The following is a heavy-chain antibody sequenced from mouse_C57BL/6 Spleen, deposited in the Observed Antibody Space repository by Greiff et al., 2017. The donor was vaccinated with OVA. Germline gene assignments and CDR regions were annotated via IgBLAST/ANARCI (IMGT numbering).Heavy chain of an antibody. J-gene: IGHJ1*03. CDR2: ISSGSSTI. CDR3: ARDGSSLDWYFDV. D-gene: IGHD1-1*01. CDR1: GFTFSDYG. V-gene: IGHV5-17*01. Sequence: EVKLVESGGGLVKPGGSLKLSCAASGFTFSDYGMHWVRQAPEKGLEWVAYISSGSSTIYYADTVKGRFTISRDNAKNTLYLQMTSLRSEETAMYYCARDGSSLDWYFDVWGTGTTVTVSS.